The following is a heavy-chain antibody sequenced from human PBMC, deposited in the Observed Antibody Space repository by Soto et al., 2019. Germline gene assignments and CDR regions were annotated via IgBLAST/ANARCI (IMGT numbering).Heavy chain of an antibody. CDR2: IYYSGST. Sequence: PSETLSLTCTVSGGSISSGGYYWSWIRQHPGKGLEWIGYIYYSGSTYYNPSLKSRVTISVDTSKNQFSLKLSSVTAADTAVYYCARATSSGWNYYYYYYGMDVWGQGTTVTVS. D-gene: IGHD6-19*01. CDR3: ARATSSGWNYYYYYYGMDV. V-gene: IGHV4-31*03. CDR1: GGSISSGGYY. J-gene: IGHJ6*02.